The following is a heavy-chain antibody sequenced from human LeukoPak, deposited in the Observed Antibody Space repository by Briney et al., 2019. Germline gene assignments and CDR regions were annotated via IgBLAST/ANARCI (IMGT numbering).Heavy chain of an antibody. CDR2: IIPILGIA. CDR3: ARDRPEILLYGDYVGY. J-gene: IGHJ4*02. V-gene: IGHV1-69*04. CDR1: GGTFSSYA. D-gene: IGHD4-17*01. Sequence: SVKVSCKASGGTFSSYAISWVRQAPGQGLEWMGRIIPILGIANYAQKFQGRVTITADKSTSAAYMELSSLRSEDTAVYYCARDRPEILLYGDYVGYWGQGTLVTVSS.